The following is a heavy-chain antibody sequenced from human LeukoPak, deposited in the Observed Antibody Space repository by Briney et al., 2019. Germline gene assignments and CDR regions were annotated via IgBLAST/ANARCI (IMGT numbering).Heavy chain of an antibody. CDR3: SRDSVRRRYDSSASTDY. V-gene: IGHV1-2*02. Sequence: ASVNLSCKASGYAFTGYYMDWVRHGPGQGLGWMGWINPNSGGTNYAQAFQGEVTMTMDTSISTAYMELSMRRSDATAGYYVSRDSVRRRYDSSASTDYWGQGSLVTASS. J-gene: IGHJ4*02. D-gene: IGHD3-22*01. CDR1: GYAFTGYY. CDR2: INPNSGGT.